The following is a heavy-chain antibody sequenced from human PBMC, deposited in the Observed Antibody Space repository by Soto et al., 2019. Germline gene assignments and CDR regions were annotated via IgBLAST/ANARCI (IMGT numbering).Heavy chain of an antibody. J-gene: IGHJ6*03. CDR2: IYYSGTT. D-gene: IGHD4-17*01. V-gene: IGHV4-59*08. CDR3: AIHRRTYDYGDTYYYYYMDV. Sequence: SETLSLTCTVSGGSTRNYFWSWIRQPPGKGLEWIGCIYYSGTTNYNSSLKSRVTISLDTSKNQFSLRLRSVTAADTAVYYCAIHRRTYDYGDTYYYYYMDVWGKGTTVTVSS. CDR1: GGSTRNYF.